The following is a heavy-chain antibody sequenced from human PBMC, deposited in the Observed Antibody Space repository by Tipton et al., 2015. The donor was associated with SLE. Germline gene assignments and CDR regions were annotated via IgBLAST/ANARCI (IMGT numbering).Heavy chain of an antibody. CDR3: ARFGDYSGYIHY. D-gene: IGHD1-26*01. J-gene: IGHJ4*02. CDR1: GGSISSGGYY. CDR2: ISYSGST. Sequence: TLSLTCTVSGGSISSGGYYWSWIRQYPGKGLEWIGYISYSGSTNYNSSLKSRLTISVDTSKNQFSLRLSSVTAADTAVYYCARFGDYSGYIHYWGRGTLVTVSS. V-gene: IGHV4-31*03.